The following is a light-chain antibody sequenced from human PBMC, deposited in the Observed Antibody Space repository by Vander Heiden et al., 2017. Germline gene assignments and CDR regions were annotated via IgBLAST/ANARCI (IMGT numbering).Light chain of an antibody. V-gene: IGKV1-5*03. CDR1: QSISSW. J-gene: IGKJ2*01. CDR3: QQYNSYPYT. CDR2: KAS. Sequence: DIQMTQSPSTLSASVGDRVTITCRASQSISSWLAWYQQKPGKTPKLLIYKASSLESGVPSRFSGSGSGTEFTLTISSLQPDDFATYYCQQYNSYPYTFGQGTKLEIK.